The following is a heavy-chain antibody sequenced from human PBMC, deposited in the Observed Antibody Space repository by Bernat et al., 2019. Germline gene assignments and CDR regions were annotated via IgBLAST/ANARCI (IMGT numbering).Heavy chain of an antibody. J-gene: IGHJ6*02. V-gene: IGHV3-33*01. CDR1: GFTFSSYG. Sequence: QVQLVESGGGVVQPGRSLRLSCAASGFTFSSYGMHWVRQAPGKGLEGVAVIWYDGSNKYYADSVKGRFTISRDNSKNTLYLQMNSLRAEDTVVYYCARVPSPYYYDSSGYAKRYYYYGMDVWGQGTTVTVSS. CDR3: ARVPSPYYYDSSGYAKRYYYYGMDV. CDR2: IWYDGSNK. D-gene: IGHD3-22*01.